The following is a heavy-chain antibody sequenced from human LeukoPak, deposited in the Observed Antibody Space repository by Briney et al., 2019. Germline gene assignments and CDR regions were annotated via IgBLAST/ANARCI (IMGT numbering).Heavy chain of an antibody. CDR3: ARGPSYVVTFGGVVNWFDP. CDR2: MNPNSGNT. D-gene: IGHD3-16*01. CDR1: GYTFTSYD. Sequence: ASVKVSCKASGYTFTSYDINWVRQATGQGLEWMGWMNPNSGNTGYEQKFQRRVTMTRNTSISTAYMELSSLRSEDTAVYYCARGPSYVVTFGGVVNWFDPWGQGTLVTVSS. V-gene: IGHV1-8*01. J-gene: IGHJ5*02.